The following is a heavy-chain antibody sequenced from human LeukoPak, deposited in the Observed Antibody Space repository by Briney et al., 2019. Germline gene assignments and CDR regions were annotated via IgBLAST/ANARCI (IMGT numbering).Heavy chain of an antibody. Sequence: GGSLRLSCAASGFTFSSSWMSWVRQAPGNGLEWVANIKQDGSEKYYVGSVKGRFTISRDNAKNSLYLQMDSLRAEDTAVYHCARDGPYSTSATHPPWGQGTLVTVSS. CDR2: IKQDGSEK. V-gene: IGHV3-7*03. CDR3: ARDGPYSTSATHPP. J-gene: IGHJ5*02. D-gene: IGHD6-6*01. CDR1: GFTFSSSW.